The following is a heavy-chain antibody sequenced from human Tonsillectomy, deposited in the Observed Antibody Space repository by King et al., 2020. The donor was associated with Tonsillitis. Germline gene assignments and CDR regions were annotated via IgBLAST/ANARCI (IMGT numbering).Heavy chain of an antibody. V-gene: IGHV3-33*05. CDR1: GFIFRNYG. D-gene: IGHD6-19*01. CDR2: ISFDASRE. CDR3: ARERTYSSRWGIDS. Sequence: VQLVESGGGVVQPGGSLRLSCAASGFIFRNYGVHWVRQAPGKGLEWVTVISFDASREKYADSVKGRFTVSRDNFKNTLYLQMDSLQADDTAIYFCARERTYSSRWGIDSWGQGTLAT. J-gene: IGHJ4*02.